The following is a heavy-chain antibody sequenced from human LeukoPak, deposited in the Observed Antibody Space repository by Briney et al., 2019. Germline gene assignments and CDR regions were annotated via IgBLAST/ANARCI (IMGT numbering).Heavy chain of an antibody. CDR1: GFTFTNYG. V-gene: IGHV3-33*01. CDR2: IWYDGSEK. J-gene: IGHJ4*02. Sequence: GSLRLSCAASGFTFTNYGIDWVRRAPGKGLEWVAVIWYDGSEKYYADSVKGRFTISRDQSKNTVYLQMNSLRVEDTAVYYCARLGLGWSLDYWGQGILVTVS. D-gene: IGHD6-19*01. CDR3: ARLGLGWSLDY.